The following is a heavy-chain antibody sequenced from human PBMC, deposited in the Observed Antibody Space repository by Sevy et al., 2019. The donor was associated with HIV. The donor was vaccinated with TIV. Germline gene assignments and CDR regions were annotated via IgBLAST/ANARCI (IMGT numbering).Heavy chain of an antibody. J-gene: IGHJ4*02. D-gene: IGHD3-16*01. Sequence: GGCLRLSCEASGFTFTSYSMNWVRQAPGKGLEWVSSISSYSYISYADSLKGRFTVSRDNAKNSLFLQMNSLRAEDMAVYYCARDGGNYFDYWGQGTLVTVSS. CDR1: GFTFTSYS. V-gene: IGHV3-21*01. CDR2: ISSYSYI. CDR3: ARDGGNYFDY.